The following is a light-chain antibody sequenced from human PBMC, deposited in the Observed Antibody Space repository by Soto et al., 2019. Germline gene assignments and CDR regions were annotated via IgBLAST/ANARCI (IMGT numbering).Light chain of an antibody. Sequence: QSVLTQPPSASGTPGQRVTISCSGSSSNIGSNTVNWYQQLPGTAPKLLIYSTNQRPSGVPDRFSGSKSGTSASLAISGRQSEDEADYYCAAWDDSLNSPVFGGGTKLAVL. CDR2: STN. J-gene: IGLJ2*01. CDR3: AAWDDSLNSPV. CDR1: SSNIGSNT. V-gene: IGLV1-44*01.